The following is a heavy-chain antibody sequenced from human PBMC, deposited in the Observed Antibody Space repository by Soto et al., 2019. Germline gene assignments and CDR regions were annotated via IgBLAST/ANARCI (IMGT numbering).Heavy chain of an antibody. V-gene: IGHV4-59*01. CDR3: ARGYYDSSGQSNTFDI. D-gene: IGHD3-22*01. CDR2: VYYSGST. CDR1: GGSISSYY. Sequence: XATLSLTCTVSGGSISSYYWSWIRQSPGKGLEWIGYVYYSGSTNYNPSLKSRVTISVDTSKNQFSLKLSSVTAADTAIYYCARGYYDSSGQSNTFDIWGQGTMVTVSS. J-gene: IGHJ3*02.